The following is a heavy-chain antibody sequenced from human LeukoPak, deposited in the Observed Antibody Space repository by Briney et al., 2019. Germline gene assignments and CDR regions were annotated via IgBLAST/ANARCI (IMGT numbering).Heavy chain of an antibody. CDR1: GFTFSSYW. V-gene: IGHV3-74*01. Sequence: PGGSLRLSCGASGFTFSSYWMHWVRQAPGKGLVWVSRINSDGSSTIYADSVKGRFTISRDNAKNTLFLPMNSLRAEATAVYYCARDSLEMAATYPDYWGQGTLVTVSS. D-gene: IGHD5-24*01. CDR2: INSDGSST. CDR3: ARDSLEMAATYPDY. J-gene: IGHJ4*02.